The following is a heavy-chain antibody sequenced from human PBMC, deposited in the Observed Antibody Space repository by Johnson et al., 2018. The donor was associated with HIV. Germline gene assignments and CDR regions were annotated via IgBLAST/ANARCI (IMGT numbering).Heavy chain of an antibody. CDR3: AKAGTSVVPAVHYGSNAFDI. V-gene: IGHV3-30*18. J-gene: IGHJ3*02. CDR2: ISHDGSDK. D-gene: IGHD2-2*01. CDR1: GFTFSSYG. Sequence: QVQLVESGGRVVQPGRSLRLSCAASGFTFSSYGMHWVRQAPGKGLEWVAVISHDGSDKNYADSVKGRFTISRDNSKNTLFLQMNSLRAEDAAVYYCAKAGTSVVPAVHYGSNAFDIWGQGTMVTVSS.